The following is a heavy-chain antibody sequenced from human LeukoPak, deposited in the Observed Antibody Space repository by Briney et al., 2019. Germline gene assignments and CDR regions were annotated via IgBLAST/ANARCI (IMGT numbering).Heavy chain of an antibody. CDR1: GYTFTGYY. D-gene: IGHD4/OR15-4a*01. Sequence: ASVKVSCKASGYTFTGYYMHWVRQAPGQGLEWMGRINPNNGGPNYAQKFQGRVTMTRDMSISTAYMGLGRLTSDDTAVYYCARGGPTYGSKYNWFDPWGQGTLVTVSS. J-gene: IGHJ5*02. CDR2: INPNNGGP. CDR3: ARGGPTYGSKYNWFDP. V-gene: IGHV1-2*06.